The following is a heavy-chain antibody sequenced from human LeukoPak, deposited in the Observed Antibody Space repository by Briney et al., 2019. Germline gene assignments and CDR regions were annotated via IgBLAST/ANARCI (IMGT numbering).Heavy chain of an antibody. V-gene: IGHV3-21*01. CDR1: GFTFSSYS. Sequence: GGSLRLSCAASGFTFSSYSMNWVRQAPGKGLEWVSSISSSSSYIYYADSGKGRFTISRDNAKNSLYLQMNSLRAEDTAVYYCARRYGGYSYGPPFDYWGQGTLVTVSS. CDR2: ISSSSSYI. J-gene: IGHJ4*02. CDR3: ARRYGGYSYGPPFDY. D-gene: IGHD5-18*01.